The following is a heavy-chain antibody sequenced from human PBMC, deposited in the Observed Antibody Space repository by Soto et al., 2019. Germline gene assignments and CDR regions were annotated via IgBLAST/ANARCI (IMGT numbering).Heavy chain of an antibody. CDR1: AYTFTSYG. CDR3: ARDGSYSSSSLSNWFDP. Sequence: SVKVSCKASAYTFTSYGFSLVRQVPGQGLEWMGWISAYNGNTNYAQKLQGRVTMTTDTSTSTAYMELRSLRSDDTAVYYCARDGSYSSSSLSNWFDPWGQGTLVTVS. D-gene: IGHD6-6*01. V-gene: IGHV1-18*01. CDR2: ISAYNGNT. J-gene: IGHJ5*02.